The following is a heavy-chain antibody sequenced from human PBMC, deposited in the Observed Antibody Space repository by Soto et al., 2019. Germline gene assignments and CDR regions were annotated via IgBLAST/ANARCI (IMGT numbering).Heavy chain of an antibody. Sequence: ASVKVSCKASGYTFTSYYMHWVRQAPGQGLEWMGIINPSGGSTSYAQKFQGRVTMTRDTSTSTVYMELSRLRSDDTAVYYCARITTFGVDTEPIQSGMDVWGQGTTVTVSS. CDR2: INPSGGST. CDR1: GYTFTSYY. D-gene: IGHD3-3*01. CDR3: ARITTFGVDTEPIQSGMDV. V-gene: IGHV1-46*01. J-gene: IGHJ6*02.